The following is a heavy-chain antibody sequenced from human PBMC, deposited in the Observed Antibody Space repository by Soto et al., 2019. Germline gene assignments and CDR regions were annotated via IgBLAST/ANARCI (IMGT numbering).Heavy chain of an antibody. CDR1: GYAFTTYG. D-gene: IGHD1-1*01. CDR2: ISAHNGNT. J-gene: IGHJ4*02. Sequence: QVHLVQSGAEVKKPGASVKVSCTGSGYAFTTYGITWVRQAPGQGLEWRGWISAHNGNTNYAQKLQGRVTVTRDTSTSTAYMELRSLRSDDTAVYYCARGRYGDYWGQGALVTVSS. V-gene: IGHV1-18*01. CDR3: ARGRYGDY.